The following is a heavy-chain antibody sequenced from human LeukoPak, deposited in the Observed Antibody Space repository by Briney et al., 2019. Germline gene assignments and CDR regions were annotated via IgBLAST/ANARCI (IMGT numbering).Heavy chain of an antibody. CDR2: IYYSGST. J-gene: IGHJ3*01. V-gene: IGHV4-39*01. CDR1: GGSISSSSYY. Sequence: SETLSLTCTVSGGSISSSSYYWGWIRQPPGKGLEWIGSIYYSGSTYYNPSLKGRITISVDTSKDQFSLKLSSVTAADTAIYYCASIQYFDWLYAFDLWGQGTMVTVSS. D-gene: IGHD3-9*01. CDR3: ASIQYFDWLYAFDL.